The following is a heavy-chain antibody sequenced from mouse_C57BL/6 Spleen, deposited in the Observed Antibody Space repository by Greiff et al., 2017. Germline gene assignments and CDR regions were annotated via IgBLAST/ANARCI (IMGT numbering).Heavy chain of an antibody. D-gene: IGHD1-1*01. CDR2: IDPSDSYT. Sequence: VQLQQPGAELVMPGASVKLSCKASGYTFTSYWMHWVKQRPGQGLEWIGEIDPSDSYTNYNQKFKGKSTLTVDKSSSTAYMQLSSLTSEDSAVYYCARTYYYGSSYGENFDDWGKGTTLTVSS. CDR3: ARTYYYGSSYGENFDD. V-gene: IGHV1-69*01. J-gene: IGHJ2*01. CDR1: GYTFTSYW.